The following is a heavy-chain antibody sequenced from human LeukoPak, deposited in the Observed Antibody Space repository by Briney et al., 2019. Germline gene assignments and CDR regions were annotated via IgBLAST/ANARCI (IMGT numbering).Heavy chain of an antibody. V-gene: IGHV4-30-2*01. D-gene: IGHD3-22*01. Sequence: SETLSLTCAVSGGSISSGGYSWSWIRQPPGTGLEWIGYIYHSGSTYYNPSLKSRVTISVDRSKNQFSLKLSSVTAADTAVYYCARVTYYDSSGYFDYWGQGTLVTVSS. CDR2: IYHSGST. J-gene: IGHJ4*02. CDR3: ARVTYYDSSGYFDY. CDR1: GGSISSGGYS.